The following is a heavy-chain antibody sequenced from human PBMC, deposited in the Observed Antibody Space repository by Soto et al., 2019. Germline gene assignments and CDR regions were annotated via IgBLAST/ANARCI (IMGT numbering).Heavy chain of an antibody. CDR3: ARAGFFEWSNWFDP. CDR2: IYHSGST. V-gene: IGHV4-4*02. CDR1: GGSISSSNW. D-gene: IGHD3-3*01. J-gene: IGHJ5*02. Sequence: QVQLQESGPGLVKPSGTLSLTCAVSGGSISSSNWWSWVRQPPGKGREWIGEIYHSGSTNYNPSLTSRVTISVDKSKNQCALKLSSVTAADTAVYYCARAGFFEWSNWFDPWGQGTLVTVSS.